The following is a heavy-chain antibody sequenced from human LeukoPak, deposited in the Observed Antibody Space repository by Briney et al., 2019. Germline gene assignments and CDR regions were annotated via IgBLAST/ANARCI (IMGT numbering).Heavy chain of an antibody. CDR3: ARQESPMHTFDY. CDR2: IFPGDSDT. Sequence: GESLKISCKGSGYKFTNYWIGWVRQMPGKGLEWMGIIFPGDSDTRYSPSFQGQVTISADKSINTAYLQWSSLMASDTAMYYCARQESPMHTFDYWGQGTLVIVSS. CDR1: GYKFTNYW. J-gene: IGHJ4*02. D-gene: IGHD2-21*01. V-gene: IGHV5-51*01.